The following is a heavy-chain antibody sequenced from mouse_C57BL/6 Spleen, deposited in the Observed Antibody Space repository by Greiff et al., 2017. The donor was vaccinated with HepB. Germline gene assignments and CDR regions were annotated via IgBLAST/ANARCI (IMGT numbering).Heavy chain of an antibody. D-gene: IGHD1-1*01. CDR3: ARDRGLYYYGSRYAMDY. Sequence: EVQRVESGGGLVKPGGSLKLSCAASGFTFSSYAMSWVRQTPEKRLEWVATISDGGSYTYYPDNVKGRFTISRDNAKNNLYLQMSHLKSEDTAMYYCARDRGLYYYGSRYAMDYWGQGTSVTVSS. CDR1: GFTFSSYA. CDR2: ISDGGSYT. J-gene: IGHJ4*01. V-gene: IGHV5-4*01.